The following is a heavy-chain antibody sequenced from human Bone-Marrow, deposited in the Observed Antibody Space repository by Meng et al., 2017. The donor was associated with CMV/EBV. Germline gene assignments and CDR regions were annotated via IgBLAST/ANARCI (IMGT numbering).Heavy chain of an antibody. CDR2: ISSSGSTI. D-gene: IGHD3-22*01. CDR3: ATPPGDYYDSSGYFS. J-gene: IGHJ4*02. CDR1: GFTFSSYE. V-gene: IGHV3-48*03. Sequence: GESLKISCAASGFTFSSYEMNWVRQAPGKGLEWVSYISSSGSTIYYADSVKGRFTISRDNAKNSLYLQMNSLRAEDTAVYYCATPPGDYYDSSGYFSWGQRTLVTVSS.